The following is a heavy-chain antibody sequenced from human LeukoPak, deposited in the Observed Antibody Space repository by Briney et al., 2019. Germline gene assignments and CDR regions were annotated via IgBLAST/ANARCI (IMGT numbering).Heavy chain of an antibody. CDR3: ARHVWLQPFDY. V-gene: IGHV4-59*08. J-gene: IGHJ4*02. Sequence: SETLSLTCSVSGGSMNSYYWSWIRQSPGKGREWIGHIYYSGSTNYNPSLKSRVTISVDTSKNQFSLKLSSVTAADTAVYYCARHVWLQPFDYWGQGTLVTVSS. D-gene: IGHD3-9*01. CDR2: IYYSGST. CDR1: GGSMNSYY.